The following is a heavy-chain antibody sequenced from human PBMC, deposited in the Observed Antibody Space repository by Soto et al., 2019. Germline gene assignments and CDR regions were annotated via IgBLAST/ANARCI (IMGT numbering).Heavy chain of an antibody. V-gene: IGHV3-33*01. J-gene: IGHJ4*02. Sequence: QVQLVESGGGVVQPGRSLRLSCAASGFTFSSYGMHWVRQAPGKGLEWVAVIWYDGSNKYYADSVKGRFTISRDNSKNTLYLQMNSLRAKDTAVYYCARDLDYGGNSPFDYWGQGTLVTVSS. CDR1: GFTFSSYG. D-gene: IGHD4-17*01. CDR2: IWYDGSNK. CDR3: ARDLDYGGNSPFDY.